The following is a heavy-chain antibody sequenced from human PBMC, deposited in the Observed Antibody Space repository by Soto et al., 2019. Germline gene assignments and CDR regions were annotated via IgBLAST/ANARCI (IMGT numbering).Heavy chain of an antibody. CDR2: ISGSGGST. D-gene: IGHD2-21*01. V-gene: IGHV3-23*01. CDR1: GFTFSSYA. CDR3: AKFDFTSPVYYYYYGMDV. Sequence: GGSLRLSCAASGFTFSSYAMSWVRQAPGKGLEWVSAISGSGGSTYYADSVKGRFTISRDNSKNTLYLQMNSLRAEDTAVYYCAKFDFTSPVYYYYYGMDVWGQGTTVTVSS. J-gene: IGHJ6*02.